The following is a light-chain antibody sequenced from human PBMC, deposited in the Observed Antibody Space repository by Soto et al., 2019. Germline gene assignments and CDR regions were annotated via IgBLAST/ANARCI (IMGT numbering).Light chain of an antibody. CDR3: CSYAGSSTHYYV. V-gene: IGLV2-23*01. CDR1: SSDVGSYNL. Sequence: QSVLSHPASVCWSPGHSITISCTGTSSDVGSYNLVSWYQQHPGKAPKLMIYEGSKRPSGVSNRFSGSKSGNTASLTISGLQAEDEADYYCCSYAGSSTHYYVFGTGTKVTVL. CDR2: EGS. J-gene: IGLJ1*01.